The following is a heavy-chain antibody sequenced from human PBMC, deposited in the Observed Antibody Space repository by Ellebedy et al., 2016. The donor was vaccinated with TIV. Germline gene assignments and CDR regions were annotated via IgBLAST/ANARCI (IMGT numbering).Heavy chain of an antibody. CDR2: IYYSGST. Sequence: MPSETLSLTCTVSGGSISSYYWSWIRQPPGKGLEWIGYIYYSGSTNYNPSLKSRVTISVDTSKNQFSLKLSSVTAADTAVYYCARHALSGTYAFDIWGQGTMVTVSS. D-gene: IGHD1-26*01. V-gene: IGHV4-59*08. J-gene: IGHJ3*02. CDR1: GGSISSYY. CDR3: ARHALSGTYAFDI.